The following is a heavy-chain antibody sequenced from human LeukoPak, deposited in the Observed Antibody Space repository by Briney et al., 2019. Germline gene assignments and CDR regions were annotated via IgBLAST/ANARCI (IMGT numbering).Heavy chain of an antibody. V-gene: IGHV5-51*01. D-gene: IGHD1-20*01. CDR2: IYPGDSNT. Sequence: GESLKISCKISGYRLTDNWIGWVRQVPGKGLEWMGLIYPGDSNTRYSPSFQDQVTISADKSISTAYLQWSSLKASDTAMYYCARHDNWNDDDHMIGAFDIWGQGTMVTVSS. CDR1: GYRLTDNW. CDR3: ARHDNWNDDDHMIGAFDI. J-gene: IGHJ3*02.